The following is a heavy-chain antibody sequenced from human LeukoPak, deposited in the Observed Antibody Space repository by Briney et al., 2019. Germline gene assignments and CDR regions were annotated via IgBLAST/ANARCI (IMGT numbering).Heavy chain of an antibody. CDR3: ARAGQWLNFGGYWFDP. CDR1: GGSISSYY. J-gene: IGHJ5*02. CDR2: IYYSGST. Sequence: SETLFLTCTVSGGSISSYYWSWVRQPPGKGLEWIGYIYYSGSTNYNPSLKSRVTISVDTSKNQFSLKLSSVTAADTAVYYCARAGQWLNFGGYWFDPWGQGTLVTVSS. D-gene: IGHD6-19*01. V-gene: IGHV4-59*01.